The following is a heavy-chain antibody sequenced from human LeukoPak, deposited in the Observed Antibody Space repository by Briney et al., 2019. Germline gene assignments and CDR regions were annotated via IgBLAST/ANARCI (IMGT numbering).Heavy chain of an antibody. V-gene: IGHV3-21*01. CDR3: ARGGAIVATIRGDAFDI. CDR2: ISSSTIYI. D-gene: IGHD5-12*01. CDR1: GFIFSSYS. Sequence: GGSLRLSCAASGFIFSSYSMNWVRQAPGKGLEWVSSISSSTIYIYYADSVKGRFTISRDNAKNSLYLQMNSLRAEDTAVYYCARGGAIVATIRGDAFDIWGQGTMVTVSS. J-gene: IGHJ3*02.